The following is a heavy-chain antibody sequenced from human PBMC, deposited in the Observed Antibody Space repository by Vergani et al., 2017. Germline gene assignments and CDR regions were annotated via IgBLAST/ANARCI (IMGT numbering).Heavy chain of an antibody. Sequence: QVQLVQSGAEVKKPGASLKVSCKASGYTFTSYYMHWVRQAPGQGLEWMGIINPSGGSTSYAQKFQGRVTMTRDTSTSTVYMELSSLRSEDTAVYYCARVKAPYSSSWYAGYFDLWGRGTLVTVSS. CDR3: ARVKAPYSSSWYAGYFDL. V-gene: IGHV1-46*03. J-gene: IGHJ2*01. CDR1: GYTFTSYY. D-gene: IGHD6-13*01. CDR2: INPSGGST.